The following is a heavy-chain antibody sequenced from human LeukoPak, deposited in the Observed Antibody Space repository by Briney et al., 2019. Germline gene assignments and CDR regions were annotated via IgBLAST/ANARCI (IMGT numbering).Heavy chain of an antibody. CDR3: ASELRTVGDYYMDV. J-gene: IGHJ6*03. D-gene: IGHD5-12*01. Sequence: GASVKVSCKASGGTFSSYAISWVRQAPGQGLEWMGGIIPIFGTANYAQKFQGRVTITADESTSTAYMELSSLRSEDTAVYYCASELRTVGDYYMDVWGKGTTVTVSS. CDR1: GGTFSSYA. CDR2: IIPIFGTA. V-gene: IGHV1-69*13.